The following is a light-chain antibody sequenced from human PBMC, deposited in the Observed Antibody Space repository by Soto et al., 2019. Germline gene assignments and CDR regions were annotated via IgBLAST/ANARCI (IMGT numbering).Light chain of an antibody. CDR1: SSDVGDFNY. V-gene: IGLV2-14*01. J-gene: IGLJ1*01. Sequence: QSVLTQPASVSGSPGQSITISCTGASSDVGDFNYVSWYQQHPGKAPKLMIYDVNNRPSGVSHRFSGSKSGNTASLTISGLQAEDEADYYCSSDTSTSTVFGTGTKLNVL. CDR2: DVN. CDR3: SSDTSTSTV.